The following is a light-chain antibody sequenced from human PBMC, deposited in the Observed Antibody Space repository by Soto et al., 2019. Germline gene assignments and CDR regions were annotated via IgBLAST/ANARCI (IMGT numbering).Light chain of an antibody. CDR1: QSVSNRY. Sequence: ESVLTQSPGTLSLSPGESATLSCRASQSVSNRYFAWYQQKPGQAPRLLIYGISSRATGIPDRFSGSGAGTDFTLTISRLEPEDFVVYYCQQYSTLPHTFGQGTQLEV. CDR2: GIS. V-gene: IGKV3-20*01. J-gene: IGKJ2*01. CDR3: QQYSTLPHT.